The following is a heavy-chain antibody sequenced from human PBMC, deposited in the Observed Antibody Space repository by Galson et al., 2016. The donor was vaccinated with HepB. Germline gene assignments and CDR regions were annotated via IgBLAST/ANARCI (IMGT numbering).Heavy chain of an antibody. CDR3: ARAWGSYNPCNY. V-gene: IGHV4-38-2*02. J-gene: IGHJ4*02. Sequence: ETLSLTCTVSGYSIRSGYYWGWIRQPPGKGLEWIGSISRSGTTSYSPSPKSRVTISLDKSRNHFSVMLTSVTAADTAMYYCARAWGSYNPCNYWGQGTLVTVSS. CDR2: ISRSGTT. CDR1: GYSIRSGYY. D-gene: IGHD3-16*01.